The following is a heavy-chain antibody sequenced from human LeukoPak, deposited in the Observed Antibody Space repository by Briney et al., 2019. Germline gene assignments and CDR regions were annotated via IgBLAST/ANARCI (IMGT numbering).Heavy chain of an antibody. Sequence: GGSLRLSCAASGFTFSSYAMSWVRQAPGKGLEWVSAISGSGGSTYYADSVKGRFTISRDNSKKTLYLQMNSLRADDTAVDYCAKDRPPQWLSGHFDYWGQGTLVTVSS. CDR3: AKDRPPQWLSGHFDY. V-gene: IGHV3-23*01. CDR1: GFTFSSYA. D-gene: IGHD3-22*01. J-gene: IGHJ4*02. CDR2: ISGSGGST.